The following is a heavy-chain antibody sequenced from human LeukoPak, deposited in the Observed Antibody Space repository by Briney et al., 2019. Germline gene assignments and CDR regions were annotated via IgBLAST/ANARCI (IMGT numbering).Heavy chain of an antibody. CDR1: GGSISGYY. V-gene: IGHV4-59*01. J-gene: IGHJ4*02. D-gene: IGHD6-13*01. CDR2: IYYSGST. Sequence: KPSEALSLTCTVSGGSISGYYWSWIRQPPGKGLEWIGYIYYSGSTNYNSSHKSRVTISLDTSKNQFSLKLNSVTAADTAVYYCARHRYSSSWYIDYWGQGTRVTVSS. CDR3: ARHRYSSSWYIDY.